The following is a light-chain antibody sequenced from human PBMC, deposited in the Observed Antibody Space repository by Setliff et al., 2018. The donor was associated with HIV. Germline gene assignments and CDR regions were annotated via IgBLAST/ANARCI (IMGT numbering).Light chain of an antibody. CDR3: SSYTSNNSGV. Sequence: QSVLAQPASVSGSPGQSITISCTGTSSDVGGYNCVSWYQQHPGKAPKLMIYDVTNRPSGVSNRFSGSNSGNTASLTISGLQAEDEADYYCSSYTSNNSGVFGTGTKV. J-gene: IGLJ1*01. CDR2: DVT. CDR1: SSDVGGYNC. V-gene: IGLV2-14*03.